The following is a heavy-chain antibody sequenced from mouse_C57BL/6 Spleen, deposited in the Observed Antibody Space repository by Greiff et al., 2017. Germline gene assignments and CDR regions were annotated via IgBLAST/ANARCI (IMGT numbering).Heavy chain of an antibody. J-gene: IGHJ3*01. D-gene: IGHD3-2*02. CDR3: ARWDSSGPWFAY. CDR1: GYAFSSSW. Sequence: VQLQQSGPELVKPGASVKISCKASGYAFSSSWMNWVKQRPGKGLEWIGRIYPGDGDTNYNGKFKGKATLTADKSSSTAYMQLSSLTSEDSAVYFCARWDSSGPWFAYWGQGTLVTVSA. CDR2: IYPGDGDT. V-gene: IGHV1-82*01.